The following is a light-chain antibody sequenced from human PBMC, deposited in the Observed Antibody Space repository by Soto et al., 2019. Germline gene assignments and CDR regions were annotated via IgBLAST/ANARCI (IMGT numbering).Light chain of an antibody. J-gene: IGKJ2*01. V-gene: IGKV3-20*01. CDR1: QSVNSNF. CDR3: QQYGHSPLLYT. Sequence: DIVLTQSPGTLSLSPGERATLSCRTSQSVNSNFLAWYQQKPGQAPRLLVYGSSTRAAGVPDRFSGSGSGTDFTLTISRLEPEDFAVYYCQQYGHSPLLYTFGQGTKLGVK. CDR2: GSS.